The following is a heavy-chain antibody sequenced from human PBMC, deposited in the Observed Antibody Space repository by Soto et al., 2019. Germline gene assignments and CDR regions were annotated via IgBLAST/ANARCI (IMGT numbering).Heavy chain of an antibody. J-gene: IGHJ3*02. CDR3: TTDQWELTDAFDI. V-gene: IGHV3-15*01. CDR1: GFTFSNAW. CDR2: IKSKTDGGTT. Sequence: EVQLVESGGGLVKPGGSLRLSCAASGFTFSNAWMSWVRQAPGKGLEWVGRIKSKTDGGTTDYAAPVKGRFTISRDDSKNTLYLQMNSLKTEDTAVYYCTTDQWELTDAFDIWGQGTMVTVSS. D-gene: IGHD1-26*01.